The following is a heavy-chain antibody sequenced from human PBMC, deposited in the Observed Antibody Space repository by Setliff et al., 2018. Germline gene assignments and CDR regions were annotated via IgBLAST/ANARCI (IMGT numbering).Heavy chain of an antibody. CDR2: IYSGDRNT. CDR3: VKDVVGYSSTWPKRDYFDY. CDR1: GFTSSPYA. J-gene: IGHJ4*02. V-gene: IGHV3-23*03. D-gene: IGHD6-13*01. Sequence: PGGSLRLSCAASGFTSSPYAMSWVRQAPGKGLEWVSTIYSGDRNTFYIDSVKGRFTIFRDGSKNTLYLQMNSLRAEDTAVYYCVKDVVGYSSTWPKRDYFDYWGQGTLVTVSS.